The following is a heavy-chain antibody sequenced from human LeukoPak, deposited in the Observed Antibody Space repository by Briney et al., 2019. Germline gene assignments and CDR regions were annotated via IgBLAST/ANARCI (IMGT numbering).Heavy chain of an antibody. CDR2: ISAYNGNT. CDR1: GYTFTSYG. D-gene: IGHD3-22*01. CDR3: ARSGSGSMIVRGFDI. V-gene: IGHV1-18*01. J-gene: IGHJ3*02. Sequence: AASVKVSCKGSGYTFTSYGISWVRQATGQGLEWMGWISAYNGNTNYAQKLQGRVTMTTDTSTSTAYMELRSLRSDDTAVYYCARSGSGSMIVRGFDIWGQGTMVTVSS.